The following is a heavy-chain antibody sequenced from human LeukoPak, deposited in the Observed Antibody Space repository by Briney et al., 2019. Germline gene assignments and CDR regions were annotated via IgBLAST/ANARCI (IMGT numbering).Heavy chain of an antibody. Sequence: SETLSLTCAVYGGSFSGYYWSWIRQPPGKGLEWIGEINHSGSTNYNPSLKSRVTISVGTSKNQFSLKLSSVTAADTAVYYCARGVLRFLEWLSTRFDPWGQGTLVTVSS. CDR3: ARGVLRFLEWLSTRFDP. J-gene: IGHJ5*02. CDR2: INHSGST. V-gene: IGHV4-34*01. CDR1: GGSFSGYY. D-gene: IGHD3-3*01.